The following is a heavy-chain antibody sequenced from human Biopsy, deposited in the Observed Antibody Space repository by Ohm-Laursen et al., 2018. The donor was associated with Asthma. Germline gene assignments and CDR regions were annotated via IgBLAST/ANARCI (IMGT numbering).Heavy chain of an antibody. CDR1: GGSITSGGYY. D-gene: IGHD3-22*01. Sequence: PSQTLSLTCSVYGGSITSGGYYWTWIRQHPGKGLEWIGFIYYSGSTYYNPSLKSRVSISIDTSKNQFSLKLSSVTAADTAVYYCARAQDYYDSRGYYRSFDYWGQGTLVTVSS. CDR3: ARAQDYYDSRGYYRSFDY. V-gene: IGHV4-31*03. J-gene: IGHJ4*02. CDR2: IYYSGST.